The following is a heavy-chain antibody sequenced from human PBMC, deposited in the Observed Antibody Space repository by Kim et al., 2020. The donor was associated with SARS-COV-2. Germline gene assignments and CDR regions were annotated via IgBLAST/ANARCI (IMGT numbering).Heavy chain of an antibody. V-gene: IGHV4-39*01. J-gene: IGHJ4*02. D-gene: IGHD6-13*01. Sequence: YHPSLRSRVTISVDTSKNQFSLQLSSVTAADTAVYYCAACNQQLVRLSFDEWGQGSLVIVSS. CDR3: AACNQQLVRLSFDE.